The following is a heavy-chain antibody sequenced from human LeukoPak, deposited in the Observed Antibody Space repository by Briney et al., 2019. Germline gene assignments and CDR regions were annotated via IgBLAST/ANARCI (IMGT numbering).Heavy chain of an antibody. CDR3: ARGVGVTYYYDSSGQT. J-gene: IGHJ5*02. V-gene: IGHV1-69*13. Sequence: ASVKVSCKASGGTFISYAISWVRQAPGQGLEWMGGIIPIFGTANYAQKFQGRVTITADESTSTAYMELSSLRSEDTAVYYCARGVGVTYYYDSSGQTWGQGTLVTVSS. CDR1: GGTFISYA. CDR2: IIPIFGTA. D-gene: IGHD3-22*01.